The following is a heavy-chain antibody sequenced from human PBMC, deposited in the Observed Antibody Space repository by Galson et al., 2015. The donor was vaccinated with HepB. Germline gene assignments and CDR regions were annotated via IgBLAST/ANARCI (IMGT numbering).Heavy chain of an antibody. CDR3: AKEGVRDHAFDI. Sequence: SPRLSCAASGFTFSSYAMSWVRQAPGKGLEWVSAISGSGGSTYYADSVKGRFTISRDNSKNTLYLQMNSLRAEDTAVYYCAKEGVRDHAFDIWGQGTMVTVSS. D-gene: IGHD1-1*01. J-gene: IGHJ3*02. CDR2: ISGSGGST. V-gene: IGHV3-23*01. CDR1: GFTFSSYA.